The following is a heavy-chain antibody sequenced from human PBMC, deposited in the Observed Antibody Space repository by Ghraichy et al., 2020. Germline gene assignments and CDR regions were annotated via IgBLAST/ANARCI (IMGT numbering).Heavy chain of an antibody. J-gene: IGHJ6*02. Sequence: GGSLRLSCAASGFTFSSYWMHWVRQAPGKGLVWVSRINSDGSSTSYVDSVKGRFTISRDNAKNTLYLQINSLRAEDTAVYYCARGRPGSYGMDIWGQGTTVTVSS. CDR1: GFTFSSYW. V-gene: IGHV3-74*01. CDR3: ARGRPGSYGMDI. CDR2: INSDGSST.